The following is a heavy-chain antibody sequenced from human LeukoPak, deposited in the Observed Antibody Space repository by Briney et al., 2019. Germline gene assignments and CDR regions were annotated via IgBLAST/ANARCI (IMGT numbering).Heavy chain of an antibody. Sequence: PSETLSLTCTVSGGSISSGGYYWSWIRQHPGEGLEWIGYIYYSGSTHYNPSLKSRITISVDTSKNQFSLKMSSVTAADTAVYYCAREPVNYDFWSGYSPFDYWGQGTLVTVSS. V-gene: IGHV4-31*03. J-gene: IGHJ4*02. CDR2: IYYSGST. D-gene: IGHD3-3*01. CDR3: AREPVNYDFWSGYSPFDY. CDR1: GGSISSGGYY.